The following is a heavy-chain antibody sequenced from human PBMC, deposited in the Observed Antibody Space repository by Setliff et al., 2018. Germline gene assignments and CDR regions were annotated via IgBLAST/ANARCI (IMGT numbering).Heavy chain of an antibody. CDR3: ARDLVGATADF. J-gene: IGHJ4*02. CDR1: GFTFSSYS. D-gene: IGHD1-26*01. CDR2: ISYSSGSI. Sequence: GGSLRLSCEASGFTFSSYSMNWVRQAPGKGLEWVAHISYSSGSISYAGSVKGRFTISRDNAKNSLYLQMNSLRAEDTAVYYCARDLVGATADFWGRGTLVTVSS. V-gene: IGHV3-48*01.